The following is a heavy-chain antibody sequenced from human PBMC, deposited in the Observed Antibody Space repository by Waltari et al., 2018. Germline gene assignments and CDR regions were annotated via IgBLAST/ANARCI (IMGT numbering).Heavy chain of an antibody. CDR3: AKDLYTTFGAVDS. CDR1: GLVFTAYA. V-gene: IGHV3-23*01. CDR2: ITNSGGRT. D-gene: IGHD3-3*01. J-gene: IGHJ4*02. Sequence: EVQLCQSGGGLVQPGGSLNLSCAASGLVFTAYAMSWVRQAPGKGMELVSCITNSGGRTFYAESVGGRFTISRDSSYNMVYLQMNSLRGEDTAVYYCAKDLYTTFGAVDSWGQGSLVSVSS.